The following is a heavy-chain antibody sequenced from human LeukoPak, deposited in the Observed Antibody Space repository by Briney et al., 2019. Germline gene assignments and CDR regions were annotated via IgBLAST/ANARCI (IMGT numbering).Heavy chain of an antibody. V-gene: IGHV4-34*01. CDR1: GGSFSGYY. Sequence: SETLSLTCAVYGGSFSGYYWSWIRQPPGKGLEWIGEINHSGSTNYNPSLKSRVTISVDTSKYQFSLKLSSVTAADTAVYYCARGELRYFDWLSYNWFDPWGQGTLVTVSS. D-gene: IGHD3-9*01. J-gene: IGHJ5*02. CDR3: ARGELRYFDWLSYNWFDP. CDR2: INHSGST.